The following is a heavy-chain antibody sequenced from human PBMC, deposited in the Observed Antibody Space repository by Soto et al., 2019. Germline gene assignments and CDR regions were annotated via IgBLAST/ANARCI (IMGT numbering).Heavy chain of an antibody. D-gene: IGHD6-19*01. CDR2: ISGSGGST. J-gene: IGHJ4*02. V-gene: IGHV3-23*01. CDR3: AKDVTSHLGLQWLAPGYFDY. Sequence: PGGSLRLSCAASGFTFSSYAMSWVRQAPGKGLEWVSAISGSGGSTYYADSVKGRFTISRDNSKNTLYLQMNSLRAEDTAVYYCAKDVTSHLGLQWLAPGYFDYWGQGTLVTVSS. CDR1: GFTFSSYA.